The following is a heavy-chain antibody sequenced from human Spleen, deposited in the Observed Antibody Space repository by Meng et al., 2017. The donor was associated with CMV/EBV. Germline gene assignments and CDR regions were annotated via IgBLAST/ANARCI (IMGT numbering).Heavy chain of an antibody. J-gene: IGHJ6*02. CDR2: ISRTTHYI. Sequence: ETLSLTCTVSGGSISSYYWSWIRQPPGKGLEWVAFISRTTHYIYYADSVKARFTISRDTAKNSVYLQMNSLRVEDTAVYYCARDDGSGNVYDFYYGMDVWGQGTTVTVSS. V-gene: IGHV3-21*01. CDR3: ARDDGSGNVYDFYYGMDV. D-gene: IGHD3-10*01. CDR1: GGSISSYY.